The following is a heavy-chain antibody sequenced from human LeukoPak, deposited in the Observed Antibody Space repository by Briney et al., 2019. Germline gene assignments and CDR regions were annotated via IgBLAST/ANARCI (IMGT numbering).Heavy chain of an antibody. CDR2: IYHSGST. V-gene: IGHV4-38-2*02. D-gene: IGHD3-16*01. CDR1: GGSISGYY. J-gene: IGHJ4*02. CDR3: ARAGGDYFDY. Sequence: PSETLSLTCTVSGGSISGYYWGWIRQPPGKGLEWIGSIYHSGSTYYNPSLKSRVTISVDTSKNQFSLKLSSVTAADTAVYYCARAGGDYFDYWGQGTLVTVTS.